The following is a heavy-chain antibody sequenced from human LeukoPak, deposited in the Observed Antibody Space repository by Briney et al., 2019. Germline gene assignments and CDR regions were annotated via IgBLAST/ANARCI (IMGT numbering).Heavy chain of an antibody. D-gene: IGHD6-13*01. J-gene: IGHJ4*02. V-gene: IGHV1-3*01. CDR1: GYTFTSYA. Sequence: EASVNVSCKASGYTFTSYAMHWVRQAPGQRLEWMGWINAGNGNTKYSQKFQGRVTITRDTSASTAYMELSSLRSEDTAVYYCARGTGIAAALQWGQGTLVTVSS. CDR3: ARGTGIAAALQ. CDR2: INAGNGNT.